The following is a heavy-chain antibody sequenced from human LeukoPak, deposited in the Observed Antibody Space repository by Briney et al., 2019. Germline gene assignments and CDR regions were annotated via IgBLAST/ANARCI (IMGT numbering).Heavy chain of an antibody. CDR3: ARESGSGYYTY. V-gene: IGHV3-30*04. CDR1: GFTFSSYA. J-gene: IGHJ4*02. CDR2: ISYDGSNK. Sequence: AGGSLRLSCAASGFTFSSYAMHWVRQAPGKGLEWVAVISYDGSNKYYADSVKGRFTISRDNSKNTLYLQMNSLRAEDTAVYYCARESGSGYYTYWGQGTLVTVSS. D-gene: IGHD3-3*01.